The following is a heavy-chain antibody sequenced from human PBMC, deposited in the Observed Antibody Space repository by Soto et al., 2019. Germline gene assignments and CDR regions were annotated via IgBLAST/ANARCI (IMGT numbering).Heavy chain of an antibody. CDR3: ATIIAVAGIESPLY. Sequence: GASVKVSCKVSGYTLTELSMHWVRQAPGKGLEWMGGFDPEDGETIYAQKFQGRVTMTEDTSTDTAYMELSSLRSEDTAVYYCATIIAVAGIESPLYWGQGTLVTVSS. D-gene: IGHD6-19*01. J-gene: IGHJ4*02. CDR1: GYTLTELS. CDR2: FDPEDGET. V-gene: IGHV1-24*01.